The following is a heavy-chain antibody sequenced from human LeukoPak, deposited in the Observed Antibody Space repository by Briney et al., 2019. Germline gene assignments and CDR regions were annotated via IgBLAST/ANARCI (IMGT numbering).Heavy chain of an antibody. CDR2: INPNSGGT. CDR3: ARGPGGFTGYHGELPDY. V-gene: IGHV1-2*02. J-gene: IGHJ4*02. CDR1: GYTFTDYY. Sequence: ASVKVSCKASGYTFTDYYMHWVRQAPGQGLEWMGWINPNSGGTNYVQKFKGRVTMTRDTSISTAYMELSRLRSDDTAVFSCARGPGGFTGYHGELPDYWGQGTLVTVSS. D-gene: IGHD5-12*01.